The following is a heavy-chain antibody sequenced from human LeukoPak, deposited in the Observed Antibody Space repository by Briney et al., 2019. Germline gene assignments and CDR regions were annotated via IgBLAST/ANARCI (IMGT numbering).Heavy chain of an antibody. J-gene: IGHJ4*02. CDR2: IKQAGSET. CDR3: ARAHSTSSSVYDF. V-gene: IGHV3-7*03. Sequence: GGSLRLSCVASGFTFSSSWMSWVRQAPGKGLGWVANIKQAGSETYYVDSVKGRFTISRDDAKNSLYLQMNSLRAEDTAVYFCARAHSTSSSVYDFWGQGTRVTVS. D-gene: IGHD6-6*01. CDR1: GFTFSSSW.